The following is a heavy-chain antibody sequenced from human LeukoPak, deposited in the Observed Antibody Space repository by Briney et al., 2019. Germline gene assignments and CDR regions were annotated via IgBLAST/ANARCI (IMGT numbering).Heavy chain of an antibody. CDR3: ARSLSGGSCLNS. CDR2: ISSSGSTI. Sequence: PGGSLRLSCAASGFTFSSYEMNWVRQAPGKGLEWVSYISSSGSTIYYADSVKGRFTISRDNAKNSLYLQMNSLRAEDTALYYCARSLSGGSCLNSWGQGTLVTVSS. J-gene: IGHJ4*02. CDR1: GFTFSSYE. V-gene: IGHV3-48*03. D-gene: IGHD2-15*01.